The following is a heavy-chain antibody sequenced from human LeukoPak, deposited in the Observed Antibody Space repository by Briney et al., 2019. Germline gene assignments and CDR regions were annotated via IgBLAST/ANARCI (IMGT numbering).Heavy chain of an antibody. V-gene: IGHV3-53*01. CDR1: GFTVSSNY. CDR2: IYSGGST. J-gene: IGHJ5*02. CDR3: ARTSGWHKNWFDP. Sequence: GGSLRLSCAASGFTVSSNYMSWVRQAPGKGLEWVSVIYSGGSTYYADSVKGRFTISRDNSKNTLYLQMNSLRAEDTAVYYCARTSGWHKNWFDPWGQGTLVTVSS. D-gene: IGHD6-19*01.